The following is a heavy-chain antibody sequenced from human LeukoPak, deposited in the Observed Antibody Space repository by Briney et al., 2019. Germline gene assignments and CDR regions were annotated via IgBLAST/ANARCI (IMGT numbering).Heavy chain of an antibody. V-gene: IGHV4-4*07. CDR2: IYTSGST. D-gene: IGHD3-22*01. CDR3: ARGFYDSSAVGFDH. CDR1: GGSISSYY. J-gene: IGHJ4*02. Sequence: PSETLSLTCTVSGGSISSYYWSWIRQPAGKGLEWIGRIYTSGSTNYNPSLKSRVTMSVDTSKNQFSLKLSSVTAADTAVYYCARGFYDSSAVGFDHWGQGTLVTVSS.